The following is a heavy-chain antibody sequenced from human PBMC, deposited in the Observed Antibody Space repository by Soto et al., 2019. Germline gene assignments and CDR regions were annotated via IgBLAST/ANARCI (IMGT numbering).Heavy chain of an antibody. CDR2: ISSSGDTI. Sequence: QVQLVESGGGLVKPGGSLRLSCAASGFTFSDYYMNWIRQAPGKGLEWVSYISSSGDTIYYADSVKGRFTISRDNAKNSLYLQMNSLRAEDTAVYYCARDPCIAAAGIEFRYDYYMDVWGKGTTVTVSS. V-gene: IGHV3-11*01. D-gene: IGHD6-13*01. J-gene: IGHJ6*03. CDR1: GFTFSDYY. CDR3: ARDPCIAAAGIEFRYDYYMDV.